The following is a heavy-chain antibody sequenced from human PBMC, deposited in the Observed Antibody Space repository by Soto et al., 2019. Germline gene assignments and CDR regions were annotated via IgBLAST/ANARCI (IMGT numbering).Heavy chain of an antibody. CDR1: GYTFTSYG. J-gene: IGHJ6*02. CDR3: ATDRSYCSSTSCYASPYYYYGMDV. D-gene: IGHD2-2*01. V-gene: IGHV1-18*01. CDR2: ISAYNGNT. Sequence: GASVKVSCKASGYTFTSYGISWVRQAPGQGLEWMGWISAYNGNTNYAQKLQGRVTMTTDTSTSTAYMELRSLRSDDTAVYYCATDRSYCSSTSCYASPYYYYGMDVWGQGTTVTVSS.